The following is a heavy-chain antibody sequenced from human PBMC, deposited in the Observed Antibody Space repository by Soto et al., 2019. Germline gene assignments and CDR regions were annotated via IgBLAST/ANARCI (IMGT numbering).Heavy chain of an antibody. D-gene: IGHD2-2*01. Sequence: SETLSLTCTVSGGSISSSYWSCIRQPPGRGLKWIGYIYYSGSTNYNPSLKSRVTISVDTSKNQFSLKLSSVTAADTAVYYCAREVPAALFGYYYYYMDVWGKGTTVTVSS. CDR1: GGSISSSY. CDR2: IYYSGST. J-gene: IGHJ6*03. CDR3: AREVPAALFGYYYYYMDV. V-gene: IGHV4-59*12.